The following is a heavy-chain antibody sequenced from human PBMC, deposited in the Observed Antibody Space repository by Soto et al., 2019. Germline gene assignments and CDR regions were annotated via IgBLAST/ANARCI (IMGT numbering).Heavy chain of an antibody. CDR2: ISSSSSYI. D-gene: IGHD6-6*01. CDR1: GFTFSSYS. Sequence: GGSLRLSCAASGFTFSSYSMNWVRQAPGKGLEWVSSISSSSSYIYYADSVKGRFTISRDNAKNSLYLQMNSLRAEDTAVYYCAREKDSSSLTYYYYYMDVWGKGTTVTVSS. J-gene: IGHJ6*03. CDR3: AREKDSSSLTYYYYYMDV. V-gene: IGHV3-21*01.